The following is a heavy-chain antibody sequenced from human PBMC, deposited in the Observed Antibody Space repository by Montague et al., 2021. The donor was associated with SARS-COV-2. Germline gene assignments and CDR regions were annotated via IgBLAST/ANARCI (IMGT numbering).Heavy chain of an antibody. Sequence: TLSLTCTLSGDSISRNNLYWTWIRQPAGKGLEWLGRISTTGXPXYXXXXKXRVTLSLDTSKNQFFLRLSSVTAADTAMYYCTIEGHITTICSGCPRNWFDPWGQGTLVTASS. D-gene: IGHD2-2*01. CDR3: TIEGHITTICSGCPRNWFDP. CDR1: GDSISRNNLY. V-gene: IGHV4-61*02. J-gene: IGHJ5*02. CDR2: ISTTGXP.